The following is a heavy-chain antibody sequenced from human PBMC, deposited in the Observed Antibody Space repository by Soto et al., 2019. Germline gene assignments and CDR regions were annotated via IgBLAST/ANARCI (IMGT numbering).Heavy chain of an antibody. D-gene: IGHD3-10*01. CDR2: IYHSGST. V-gene: IGHV4-4*02. Sequence: QVQLQESGPGLVKPSGTLSLTCAVSGASISSSNWWTWVRQPPGKGLEWIVEIYHSGSTNYNPSLMSRVTMSLDKSKNHFSLRRSSVTAADTAVYYCATSRGSGRLDNWGQGTLVIFSS. CDR3: ATSRGSGRLDN. CDR1: GASISSSNW. J-gene: IGHJ4*02.